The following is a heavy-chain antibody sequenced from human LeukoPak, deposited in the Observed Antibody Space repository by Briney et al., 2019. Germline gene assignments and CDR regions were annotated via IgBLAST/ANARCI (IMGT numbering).Heavy chain of an antibody. D-gene: IGHD6-19*01. CDR3: AVDRGSGWTYYFDY. V-gene: IGHV1-58*01. CDR2: IVVGSGNT. Sequence: ASVKVSCKASGFTFTSSAVQWMRQARGQRLEWIGWIVVGSGNTNYAQKFQERVTITRDMSTSTAYMELSSLRSEDTAVYYCAVDRGSGWTYYFDYWGQGTLVTVSS. J-gene: IGHJ4*02. CDR1: GFTFTSSA.